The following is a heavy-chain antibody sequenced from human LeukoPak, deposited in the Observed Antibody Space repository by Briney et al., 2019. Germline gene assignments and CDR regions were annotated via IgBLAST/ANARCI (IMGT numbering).Heavy chain of an antibody. J-gene: IGHJ4*02. D-gene: IGHD2-15*01. V-gene: IGHV5-51*01. CDR1: GYRFSSQW. CDR3: ATSPYCSGGSCYLSAY. Sequence: GESLKISCKGSGYRFSSQWIGWVRQMPGKGLEWMGVIYPADSDTRYSPSFQGQVTISADKSISTAYLRWRSLKASDTAMYYCATSPYCSGGSCYLSAYWGQGTLVTVSS. CDR2: IYPADSDT.